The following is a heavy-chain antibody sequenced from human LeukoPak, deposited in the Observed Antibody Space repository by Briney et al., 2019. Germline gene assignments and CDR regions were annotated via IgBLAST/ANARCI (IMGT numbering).Heavy chain of an antibody. CDR2: IYTSGST. CDR3: ARDLPRGFQYDAFDI. V-gene: IGHV4-61*02. D-gene: IGHD3-10*01. Sequence: SETLSLTCTVSGGSISSGSYYWSWLRQPAGKGLEWIGRIYTSGSTNYNPSLKSRVTISVDTSKNQFSLKLSSVTAADTAVYYCARDLPRGFQYDAFDIWGQGTMVTVSS. CDR1: GGSISSGSYY. J-gene: IGHJ3*02.